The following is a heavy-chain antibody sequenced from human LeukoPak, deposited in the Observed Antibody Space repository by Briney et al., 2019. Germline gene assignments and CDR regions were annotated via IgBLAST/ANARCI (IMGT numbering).Heavy chain of an antibody. Sequence: PGGSLRLSCAASGFTFSIYSMNWVRQAPGKGLEGVSSISSSSSYIYYADSVKGRFTIPRDTAKNSLSLQMNSLRAEDTAVYYCARDDPYSSSWHWGQGTLVTVSS. CDR3: ARDDPYSSSWH. CDR2: ISSSSSYI. CDR1: GFTFSIYS. D-gene: IGHD6-13*01. J-gene: IGHJ4*02. V-gene: IGHV3-21*01.